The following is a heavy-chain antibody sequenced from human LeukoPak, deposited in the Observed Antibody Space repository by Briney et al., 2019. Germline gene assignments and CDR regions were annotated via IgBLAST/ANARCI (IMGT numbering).Heavy chain of an antibody. D-gene: IGHD2-15*01. CDR1: GGSFSGYY. V-gene: IGHV4-34*01. Sequence: KSSETLSLTCAVYGGSFSGYYWSWIRQPPGKGLEWIGEINHSGSTNYNPSLKSRVTISVDTSKNQFSLKLSSVTAADTAVYYCARAEDIVSSNYFDYWGQGTLSPSPQ. CDR2: INHSGST. J-gene: IGHJ4*02. CDR3: ARAEDIVSSNYFDY.